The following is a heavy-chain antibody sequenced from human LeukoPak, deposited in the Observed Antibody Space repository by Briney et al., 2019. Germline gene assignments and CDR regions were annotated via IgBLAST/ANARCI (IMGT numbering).Heavy chain of an antibody. Sequence: PSETLSLTCAVYGGSFSGYYWSWIRQPPGKGLEWIGEINHSGSTNYNPSLKSRVTISVDTSKNQFSLKLSSVTAADTAVYYCARGLVTTIILYYCGMDVWGQGTTVTVSS. D-gene: IGHD4-11*01. J-gene: IGHJ6*02. CDR3: ARGLVTTIILYYCGMDV. CDR2: INHSGST. V-gene: IGHV4-34*01. CDR1: GGSFSGYY.